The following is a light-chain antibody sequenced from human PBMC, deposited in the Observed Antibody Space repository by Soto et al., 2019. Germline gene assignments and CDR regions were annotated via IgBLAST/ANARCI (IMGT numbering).Light chain of an antibody. Sequence: QSALTQPASVSGSPGQSITISCTGTSSDIGSNNFVSWHQQQPGKAPKFIIYGVSNRPSGVSNRFSGSKSGNTASLTISGLQADDEADYYCSSYTNTYIWVFGGGTKLTVL. CDR3: SSYTNTYIWV. V-gene: IGLV2-14*01. J-gene: IGLJ3*02. CDR2: GVS. CDR1: SSDIGSNNF.